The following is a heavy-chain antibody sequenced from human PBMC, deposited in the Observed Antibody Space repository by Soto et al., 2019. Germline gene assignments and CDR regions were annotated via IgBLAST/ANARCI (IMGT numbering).Heavy chain of an antibody. J-gene: IGHJ6*02. V-gene: IGHV2-70*01. Sequence: SGPTLVNPTHTLTLTCTFSRFALSTIVXCVSWIRQPPGKALEWLALIDWDDDKYYSTSLKTGLTISKDTSKNQVVLTMTNMDAVDTATYYCARIPYYYDSSGSYSARGPYYYYGMDVWGQG. CDR3: ARIPYYYDSSGSYSARGPYYYYGMDV. CDR1: RFALSTIVXC. D-gene: IGHD3-22*01. CDR2: IDWDDDK.